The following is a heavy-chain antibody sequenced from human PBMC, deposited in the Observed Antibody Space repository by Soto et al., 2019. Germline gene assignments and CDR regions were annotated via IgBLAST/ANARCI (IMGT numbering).Heavy chain of an antibody. CDR3: ARAKWELPRGYYYGMDV. CDR1: GFTFSTYT. D-gene: IGHD1-26*01. CDR2: ISSGST. J-gene: IGHJ6*02. V-gene: IGHV3-21*04. Sequence: PVGSLRLSCADPGFTFSTYTMNWVRLAPWKGLEWISSISSGSTYYADAVKGRFTISRDNSKNTLYLQMNSLRAEDTAVYYCARAKWELPRGYYYGMDVWGQGTTVTVSS.